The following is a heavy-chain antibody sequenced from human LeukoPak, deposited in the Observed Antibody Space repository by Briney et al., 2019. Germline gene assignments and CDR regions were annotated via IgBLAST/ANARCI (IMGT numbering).Heavy chain of an antibody. CDR1: GFTFSGYS. Sequence: GGSLRLSCAASGFTFSGYSMNWVRQAPGKGLEWVSSISSSSSYIYYADSVKGRFTISRDNAKNSLYLQMNSLRAEDTAVYYCARDVCSGGSCYSSFFDYWGQGTLVTVSS. D-gene: IGHD2-15*01. V-gene: IGHV3-21*01. CDR2: ISSSSSYI. CDR3: ARDVCSGGSCYSSFFDY. J-gene: IGHJ4*02.